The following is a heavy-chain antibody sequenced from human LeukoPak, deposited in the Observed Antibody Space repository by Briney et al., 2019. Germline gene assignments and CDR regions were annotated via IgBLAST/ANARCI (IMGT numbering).Heavy chain of an antibody. CDR2: IYYSGST. CDR1: GGSVSSYY. Sequence: PSETLSLTCTVSGGSVSSYYWSWIRQPPGKGLEWIGYIYYSGSTNYNPSLKSRVTISVDTSKNQFSLKLSSVTAADTAVYYCARETYGMDVWGKGTTVTVSS. V-gene: IGHV4-59*02. CDR3: ARETYGMDV. J-gene: IGHJ6*04.